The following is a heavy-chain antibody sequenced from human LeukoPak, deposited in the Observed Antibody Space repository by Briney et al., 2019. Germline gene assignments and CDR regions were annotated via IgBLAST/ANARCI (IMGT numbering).Heavy chain of an antibody. D-gene: IGHD3-16*02. CDR1: GYTFTSYY. CDR3: ARDYDYVWGSYRSLDY. Sequence: ASVKVSCKASGYTFTSYYMHWVRQAPGQGLEWMGLINPSGGSTSYAQKFQGRVTMTRDTSTSTVYMELSSLRSEDTAVYYCARDYDYVWGSYRSLDYWGQGTLVTVSS. CDR2: INPSGGST. V-gene: IGHV1-46*01. J-gene: IGHJ4*02.